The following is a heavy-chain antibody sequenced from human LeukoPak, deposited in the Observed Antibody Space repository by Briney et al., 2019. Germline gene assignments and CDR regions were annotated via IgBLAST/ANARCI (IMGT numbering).Heavy chain of an antibody. CDR3: AKDSSVPYGITD. Sequence: GGSLRLSCAASGFTFSKYAMSWVRQAPGKGLEWVSAISGSDGNTFYADSVKGRFTISRDNSKNTLSLQMNSLRVEDTALYYCAKDSSVPYGITDWGQGTLVTVSS. CDR2: ISGSDGNT. D-gene: IGHD4-17*01. J-gene: IGHJ4*02. V-gene: IGHV3-23*01. CDR1: GFTFSKYA.